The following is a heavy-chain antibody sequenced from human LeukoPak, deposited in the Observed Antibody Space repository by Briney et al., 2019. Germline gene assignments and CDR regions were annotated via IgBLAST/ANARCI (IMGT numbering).Heavy chain of an antibody. V-gene: IGHV4-34*01. D-gene: IGHD3-3*01. CDR2: INHSGST. J-gene: IGHJ6*03. Sequence: SETLSLTCAVYGGSFSGYYWSRIRQPPGKGLEWIGEINHSGSTNYNPSLKSRVTISVDTSKNQFSLKLSSVTAADTAVYYCARGFWSGYYYHYYYYMDVWGKGTTVTVSS. CDR1: GGSFSGYY. CDR3: ARGFWSGYYYHYYYYMDV.